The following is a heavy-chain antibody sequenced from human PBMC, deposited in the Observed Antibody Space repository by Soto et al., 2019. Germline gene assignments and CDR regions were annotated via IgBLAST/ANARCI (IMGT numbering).Heavy chain of an antibody. J-gene: IGHJ4*02. CDR1: GFTFTDYA. V-gene: IGHV3-23*01. CDR2: ISGIGGST. D-gene: IGHD6-13*01. Sequence: EVQLLESGGGLVQPGGSLRLSCAASGFTFTDYALSWVRQAPGKGLEWVATISGIGGSTYLADSVKGRLSISRDNSKNTVSPLMNSLRAENTAVYVCARGSSGYISGWYYFDYWGRGTLGSVSS. CDR3: ARGSSGYISGWYYFDY.